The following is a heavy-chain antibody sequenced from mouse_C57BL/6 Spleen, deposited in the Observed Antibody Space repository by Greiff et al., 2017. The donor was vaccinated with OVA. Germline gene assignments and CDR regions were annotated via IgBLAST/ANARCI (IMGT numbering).Heavy chain of an antibody. J-gene: IGHJ3*01. Sequence: QVQLQQPGAELVRPGSSVKLSCKASGYNFTSYWMDWVKQRPGQGLEWIGNIYPSDSETHYTQKFKDKATLTVDKSSSTAYMQLSSLTSEDAAVYYCARGNSGPFAYWGQGTLVTVSA. D-gene: IGHD3-2*02. V-gene: IGHV1-61*01. CDR2: IYPSDSET. CDR3: ARGNSGPFAY. CDR1: GYNFTSYW.